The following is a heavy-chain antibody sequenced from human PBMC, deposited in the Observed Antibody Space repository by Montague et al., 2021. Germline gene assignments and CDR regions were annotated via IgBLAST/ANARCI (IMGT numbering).Heavy chain of an antibody. V-gene: IGHV4-39*07. CDR3: ARVFSSWYVGWFDP. Sequence: SETLSLTCTVSGASITSNIYYWGWIRQSPGKGLEWIGSIYYSGNSFYQPSLKIRITMAVDTSKNQFSLKLSSVTAADTAIYYCARVFSSWYVGWFDPWGQGTLVTVSS. CDR2: IYYSGNS. J-gene: IGHJ5*02. D-gene: IGHD6-13*01. CDR1: GASITSNIYY.